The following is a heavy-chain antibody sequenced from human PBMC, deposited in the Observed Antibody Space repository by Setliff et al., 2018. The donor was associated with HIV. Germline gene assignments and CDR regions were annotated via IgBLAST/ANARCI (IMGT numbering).Heavy chain of an antibody. D-gene: IGHD4-4*01. J-gene: IGHJ2*01. CDR1: GFTFTSSA. CDR3: AAADYSNPHWYFDL. Sequence: ASVKVSCKASGFTFTSSAMQWVRQARGQRLEWIGWIVVGSGNTNYAQKFQERVTITRDMSTSTAYMELSSLRSEDTAVYYCAAADYSNPHWYFDLWGGGTLVTVSS. CDR2: IVVGSGNT. V-gene: IGHV1-58*02.